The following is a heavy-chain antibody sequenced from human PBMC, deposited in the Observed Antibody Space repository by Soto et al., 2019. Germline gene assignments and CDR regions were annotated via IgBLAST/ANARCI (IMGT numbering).Heavy chain of an antibody. J-gene: IGHJ6*02. D-gene: IGHD5-18*01. CDR2: IIPIFGTA. CDR1: GGTFSSYA. CDR3: ARDRATAMVTSYYYYGMDV. V-gene: IGHV1-69*13. Sequence: SVKVSCKASGGTFSSYAISWVRQAPGQGLEWMGGIIPIFGTANYAQKFQGRVTITADESTSTAYMELSSLRSEDTAVYYCARDRATAMVTSYYYYGMDVWGQGTTVTVSS.